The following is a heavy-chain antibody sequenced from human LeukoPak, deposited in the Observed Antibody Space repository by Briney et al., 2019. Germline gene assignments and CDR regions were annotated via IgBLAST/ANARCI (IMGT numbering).Heavy chain of an antibody. CDR3: ARAVLYRAAAWFDP. J-gene: IGHJ5*02. CDR2: ISAYNGNT. CDR1: GYTFTSYG. V-gene: IGHV1-18*01. Sequence: ASVKVSCKASGYTFTSYGISWVRQAPGQGLEWMGWISAYNGNTNYAQKLQGRVTMTTDTSTSTAYMELRSLRSDDTAVYYCARAVLYRAAAWFDPWGQGTLVTVSS. D-gene: IGHD6-13*01.